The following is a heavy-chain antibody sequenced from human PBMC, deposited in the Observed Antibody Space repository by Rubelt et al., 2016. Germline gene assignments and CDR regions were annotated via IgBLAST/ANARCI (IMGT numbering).Heavy chain of an antibody. CDR2: IYYSGST. Sequence: QVQLQSSGPGLVQSPETLSLTCTVSGTSINNNNHYWGWVRLTPGKGLEWIGSIYYSGSTYYNPSLKSRVTISVETSMRQFSRKRGSLTAADTAVYYCARGNSAEYWGQGTLVTVSS. J-gene: IGHJ4*02. V-gene: IGHV4-39*01. CDR3: ARGNSAEY. CDR1: GTSINNNNHY. D-gene: IGHD4-23*01.